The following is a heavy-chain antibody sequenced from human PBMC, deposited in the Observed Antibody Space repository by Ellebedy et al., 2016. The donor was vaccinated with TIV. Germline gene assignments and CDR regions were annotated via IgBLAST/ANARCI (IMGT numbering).Heavy chain of an antibody. CDR1: GFTFRSFG. V-gene: IGHV3-30*18. CDR3: AKDRGSRDSVYPNGMDA. J-gene: IGHJ6*02. CDR2: SSYDGAYV. D-gene: IGHD2-8*01. Sequence: GESLKISCKASGFTFRSFGMHWVRLSVGKGLEWVGDSSYDGAYVHYADSVKGRFTCSRDNSKNTLYLQMNGLSAEDTAVYFCAKDRGSRDSVYPNGMDAWGQGITVTVSS.